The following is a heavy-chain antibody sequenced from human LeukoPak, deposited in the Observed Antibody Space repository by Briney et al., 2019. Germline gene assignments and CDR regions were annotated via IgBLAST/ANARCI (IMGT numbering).Heavy chain of an antibody. D-gene: IGHD3-16*02. CDR1: GFTFSSYA. V-gene: IGHV3-30*04. Sequence: GGSLRLSCAASGFTFSSYAMHWVRQAPGKGLEWVAVISYDGSNKYYADSVKGRFTISRDNSKNTLYLQMNSLRAEDTAVYYCARGDDYVWGSYPDYWGQGTLVTVSS. CDR3: ARGDDYVWGSYPDY. J-gene: IGHJ4*02. CDR2: ISYDGSNK.